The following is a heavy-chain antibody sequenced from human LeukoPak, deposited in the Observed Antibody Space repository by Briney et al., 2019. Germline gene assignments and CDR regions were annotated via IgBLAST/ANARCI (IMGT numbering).Heavy chain of an antibody. CDR2: INPSGGST. CDR3: ARGGTYYYDSSGYFSESFGY. J-gene: IGHJ4*02. Sequence: ASVKVSCKASGYTFTSYYMHWVRPAPGQGLEWMGIINPSGGSTSYAQKFQGRVTMTRDTSTSTVYMELSSLRSEDTAVYYCARGGTYYYDSSGYFSESFGYWGQGTPVTVSS. D-gene: IGHD3-22*01. V-gene: IGHV1-46*01. CDR1: GYTFTSYY.